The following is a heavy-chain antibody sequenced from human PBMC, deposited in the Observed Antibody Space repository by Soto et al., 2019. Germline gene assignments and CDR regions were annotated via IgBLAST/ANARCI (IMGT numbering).Heavy chain of an antibody. D-gene: IGHD1-26*01. CDR3: ARRSFGKIDY. V-gene: IGHV4-39*01. J-gene: IGHJ4*02. CDR2: IYFSGST. Sequence: SETLSLTCTVSGGSMSTSSYYWGWIRQPPGKGLEWIGTIYFSGSTYSNPSLKSRVTISADTSENQFSLNLTSVTAADTAVYYCARRSFGKIDYWGQGTLVTVSS. CDR1: GGSMSTSSYY.